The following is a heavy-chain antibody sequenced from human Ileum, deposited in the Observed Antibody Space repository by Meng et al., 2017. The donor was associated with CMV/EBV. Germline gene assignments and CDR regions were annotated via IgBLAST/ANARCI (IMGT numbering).Heavy chain of an antibody. J-gene: IGHJ1*01. CDR2: ISGSGGTA. CDR1: AFTFSSYA. V-gene: IGHV3-23*01. Sequence: GESLKISCAVSAFTFSSYAMSWVRQAPGKGLEWVSSISGSGGTAYYADSVKGRFTISRDNSKNTLYLQMNSLRAEDTAVYYCAKGGPVAPDPRYFQHWGQGTLVTVSS. CDR3: AKGGPVAPDPRYFQH. D-gene: IGHD1-14*01.